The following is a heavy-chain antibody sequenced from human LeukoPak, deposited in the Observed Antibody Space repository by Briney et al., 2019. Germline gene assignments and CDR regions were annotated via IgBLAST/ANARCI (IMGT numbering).Heavy chain of an antibody. V-gene: IGHV3-30*04. CDR3: ATRYYYGSGSHRLLDY. J-gene: IGHJ4*02. CDR2: ISYDGKIK. D-gene: IGHD3-10*01. CDR1: GFPFRTSP. Sequence: GGSLRLSCAASGFPFRTSPMHWVRQAPGKGLEWVAVISYDGKIKVYADSVKGRFTISRDIAKNMLYLEMNSLRAEDTAVYYCATRYYYGSGSHRLLDYWGQGTLVTVSS.